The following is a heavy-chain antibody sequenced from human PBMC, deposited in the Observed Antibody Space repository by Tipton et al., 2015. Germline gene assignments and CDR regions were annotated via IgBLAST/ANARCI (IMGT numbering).Heavy chain of an antibody. CDR3: ARDGRYDILTGHSHQYGMDV. J-gene: IGHJ6*02. Sequence: TLSLTCTVSGGSMTNYYWNWIRQPPGKGLEWIGYIYYSGSTNYNPSLKSRVTMSVNTSNNQLSLKLSSVTAADTAVYFCARDGRYDILTGHSHQYGMDVWGQGTTVTVSS. CDR1: GGSMTNYY. D-gene: IGHD3-9*01. V-gene: IGHV4-59*12. CDR2: IYYSGST.